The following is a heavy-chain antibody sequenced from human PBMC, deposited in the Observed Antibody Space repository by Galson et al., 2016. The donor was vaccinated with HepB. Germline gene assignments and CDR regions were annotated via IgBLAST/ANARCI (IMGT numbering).Heavy chain of an antibody. J-gene: IGHJ3*02. Sequence: DSVKGRFTISRDNAKNSLYLQMNSLRAGDTALYYCAKSSGYYFVDSFDMWGQGTMVTVSS. V-gene: IGHV3-20*03. CDR3: AKSSGYYFVDSFDM. D-gene: IGHD3-22*01.